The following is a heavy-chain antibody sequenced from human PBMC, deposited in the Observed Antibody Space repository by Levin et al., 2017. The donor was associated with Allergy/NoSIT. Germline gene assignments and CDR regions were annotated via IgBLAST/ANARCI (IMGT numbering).Heavy chain of an antibody. CDR1: GFTFSSYG. D-gene: IGHD3-10*01. V-gene: IGHV3-30*18. CDR3: AKELYGLGSYYTKDSYYVMDV. Sequence: RSGGSLRLSCAASGFTFSSYGIHWVRQAPGKGLEWVAVMSYDGSNKYYADSVKGRFTISRDTSKNTLHLQMNRLRAEDTAVYYCAKELYGLGSYYTKDSYYVMDVWGQGTTVTVSS. J-gene: IGHJ6*02. CDR2: MSYDGSNK.